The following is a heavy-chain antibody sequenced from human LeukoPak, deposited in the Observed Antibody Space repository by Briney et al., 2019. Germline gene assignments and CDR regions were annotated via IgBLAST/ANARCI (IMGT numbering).Heavy chain of an antibody. V-gene: IGHV3-21*01. CDR2: ISSSSSYI. D-gene: IGHD1-1*01. J-gene: IGHJ4*02. CDR1: GFTFRGFS. Sequence: GGSLRLSCAASGFTFRGFSMNWVRQAPGKGLECISSISSSSSYIYYADSVKGRFTISRDNAKNALYLQMNSLRAEDTAVYYCARDNERGHWGQGTLVTVSS. CDR3: ARDNERGH.